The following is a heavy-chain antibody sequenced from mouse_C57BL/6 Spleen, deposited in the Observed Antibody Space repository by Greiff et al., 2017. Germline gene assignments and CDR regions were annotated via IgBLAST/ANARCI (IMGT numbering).Heavy chain of an antibody. CDR2: ISGGGGNT. D-gene: IGHD2-5*01. V-gene: IGHV5-9*01. CDR1: GFTFSSYT. Sequence: EVQVVESGGGLVKPGGSLKLSCAASGFTFSSYTMSWVRQTPEKRLEWVATISGGGGNTYYPDSVKGRFTISRDNAKNTLYLQMSSLRSEDTALYYCARQVNYYFDYWGQGTTLTVSS. CDR3: ARQVNYYFDY. J-gene: IGHJ2*01.